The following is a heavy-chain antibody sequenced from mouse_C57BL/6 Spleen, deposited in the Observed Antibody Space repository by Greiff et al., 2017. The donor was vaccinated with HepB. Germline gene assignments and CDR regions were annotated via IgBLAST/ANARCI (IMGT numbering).Heavy chain of an antibody. CDR1: GYTFTSYW. J-gene: IGHJ3*01. V-gene: IGHV1-59*01. D-gene: IGHD4-1*01. CDR3: ARRGLGPAWFAY. CDR2: IDPSDSYT. Sequence: QVQLQQSGAELVRPGTSVKLSCKASGYTFTSYWMHWVKQRPGQGLEWIGVIDPSDSYTNYNQKFKGKATLTVDTSSSTAYMQLSSLTSEDSAVYYCARRGLGPAWFAYWGQGTLVTVSA.